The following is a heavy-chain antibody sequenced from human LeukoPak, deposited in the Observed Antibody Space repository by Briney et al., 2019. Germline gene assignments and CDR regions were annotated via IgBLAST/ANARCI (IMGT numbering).Heavy chain of an antibody. CDR3: ARHARYYYDSSGYYYYFDY. J-gene: IGHJ4*02. Sequence: SETLSLTCAVYGGSFSGYYWSWIRQPPGKGLEWIGEINHSGSTNYNPSLRSRVTISVDTSKNQFSLKLSFVTAADTAVYYCARHARYYYDSSGYYYYFDYWGQGTLVTVSS. CDR1: GGSFSGYY. V-gene: IGHV4-34*01. D-gene: IGHD3-22*01. CDR2: INHSGST.